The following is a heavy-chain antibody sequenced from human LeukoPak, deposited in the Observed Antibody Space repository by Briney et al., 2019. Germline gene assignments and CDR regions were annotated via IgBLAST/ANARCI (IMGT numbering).Heavy chain of an antibody. Sequence: GGSLRLSCAASGFTFRSYAMAWVRQVPGKGLDWVSAISDTGSRTYYADSVKGRFTISRDNSMNTLYLQMDSLRADDTAVYYCGRPTKYWLVRGNGVDVWGQGTTVTVSS. D-gene: IGHD6-19*01. V-gene: IGHV3-23*01. J-gene: IGHJ6*02. CDR1: GFTFRSYA. CDR3: GRPTKYWLVRGNGVDV. CDR2: ISDTGSRT.